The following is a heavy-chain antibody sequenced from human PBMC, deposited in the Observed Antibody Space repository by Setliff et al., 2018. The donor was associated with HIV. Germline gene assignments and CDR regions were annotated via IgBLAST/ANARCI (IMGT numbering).Heavy chain of an antibody. D-gene: IGHD6-19*01. V-gene: IGHV4-59*11. CDR1: GGSLEYHY. J-gene: IGHJ5*02. CDR2: IDYSGTV. CDR3: ARGRGAWFEGSWFDP. Sequence: SETLSLTCSVSGGSLEYHYWSWVRQPPGKGLEWIGSIDYSGTVNYSPSLKSRVTISLDASKNEIYLKVTSAAAADTAVYFCARGRGAWFEGSWFDPWGQGILVTVSS.